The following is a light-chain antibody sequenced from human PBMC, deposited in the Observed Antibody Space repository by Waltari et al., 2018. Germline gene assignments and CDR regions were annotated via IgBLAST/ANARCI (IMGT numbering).Light chain of an antibody. CDR3: QQRSNWPPGDT. Sequence: EIVLTQSPATLYLSPGERATLSCRASQSVSSYLAWYQQKPGQAPRLLIYDASNRATGIPARFSGSGSGTDFTLTISSLEPEDFAVYYCQQRSNWPPGDTFGGGTKVEIK. V-gene: IGKV3-11*01. CDR2: DAS. CDR1: QSVSSY. J-gene: IGKJ4*01.